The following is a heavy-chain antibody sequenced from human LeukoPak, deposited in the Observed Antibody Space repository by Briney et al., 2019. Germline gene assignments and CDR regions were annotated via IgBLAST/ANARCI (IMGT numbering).Heavy chain of an antibody. V-gene: IGHV1-18*01. Sequence: ASVKVSCKASGYTFTSYGISWVRQAPGQGLEWMGWISAYNGNTNYAQKLQGRVTMTTDTSTSTAYMELRSLRSDGTAVYYCARDFPNYDSSGYYYVAFDIWGQGTMVTVSS. CDR2: ISAYNGNT. J-gene: IGHJ3*02. CDR3: ARDFPNYDSSGYYYVAFDI. D-gene: IGHD3-22*01. CDR1: GYTFTSYG.